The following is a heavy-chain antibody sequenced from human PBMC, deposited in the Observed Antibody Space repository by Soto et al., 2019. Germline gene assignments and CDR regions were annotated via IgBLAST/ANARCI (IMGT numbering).Heavy chain of an antibody. D-gene: IGHD2-15*01. Sequence: QVQLVESGGGVVQPGRSLRLSCVVSGFNFSNYGMHWVRQAPGKGLEWVAVIWLDGDKKYYSDFVKGRFTISRDNSKNTLYLQMNSLRADDTAVYYCASGCRNTKCRFDYWGQGTLVTVSS. J-gene: IGHJ4*02. CDR1: GFNFSNYG. CDR2: IWLDGDKK. V-gene: IGHV3-33*03. CDR3: ASGCRNTKCRFDY.